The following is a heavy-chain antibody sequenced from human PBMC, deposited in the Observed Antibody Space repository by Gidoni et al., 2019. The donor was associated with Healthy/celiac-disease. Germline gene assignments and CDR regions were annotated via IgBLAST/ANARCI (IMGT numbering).Heavy chain of an antibody. V-gene: IGHV4-34*01. CDR3: ARASHCSSTSCYSGYYYGMDV. CDR1: GGSFIGSY. J-gene: IGHJ6*02. D-gene: IGHD2-2*02. CDR2: INHSGST. Sequence: QVQLQQWGAGPFKPSETLSLTCAVHGGSFIGSYWIWIRPPPGKGLEWIGEINHSGSTNYNPSLKSRVTISVDTSKNQFSLKLSSVTAADTAVYYCARASHCSSTSCYSGYYYGMDVWGQGTTVTVSS.